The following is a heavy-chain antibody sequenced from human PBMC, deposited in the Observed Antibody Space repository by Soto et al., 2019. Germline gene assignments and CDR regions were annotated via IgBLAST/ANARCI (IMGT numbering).Heavy chain of an antibody. J-gene: IGHJ5*02. V-gene: IGHV4-30-2*01. D-gene: IGHD1-26*01. CDR1: GGSISSGGYS. CDR3: ARHGLSGSYYDWFDP. CDR2: IYHSGST. Sequence: SETLSLTCAVSGGSISSGGYSWSWIRQPPGKGLEWIGYIYHSGSTYYNPSLKSRVTISVDRSKNQFSLKLSSVTAADTAVYYCARHGLSGSYYDWFDPWGQGTLVTVSS.